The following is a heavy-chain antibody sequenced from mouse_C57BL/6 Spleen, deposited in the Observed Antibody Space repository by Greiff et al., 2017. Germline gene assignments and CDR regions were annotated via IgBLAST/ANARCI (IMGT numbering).Heavy chain of an antibody. J-gene: IGHJ4*01. CDR1: GFTFSDYY. D-gene: IGHD2-2*01. Sequence: EVQLQESEGGLVQPGSSMKLSCTASGFTFSDYYMAWVRQVPEKGLEWVANINYDGSSTYYLDSLKSRFIISRDNAKNILYLQMSSLKSEDTATYYCARLVTPYYAMDYWGQGTSVTVSS. V-gene: IGHV5-16*01. CDR3: ARLVTPYYAMDY. CDR2: INYDGSST.